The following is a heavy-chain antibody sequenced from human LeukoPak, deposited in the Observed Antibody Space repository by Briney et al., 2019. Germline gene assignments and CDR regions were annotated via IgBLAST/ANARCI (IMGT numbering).Heavy chain of an antibody. CDR3: ARDRPNHPYYYYGMDV. CDR1: GFTFSDYC. V-gene: IGHV3-11*01. Sequence: GGSLRLSCAASGFTFSDYCMSWIRQAPGKGLEWVSYISSSGSTIYYADSVKGRFTISRDNAKNSLYLQMNSLRAEDTAVYYCARDRPNHPYYYYGMDVWGQGTTVTVSS. D-gene: IGHD1-14*01. CDR2: ISSSGSTI. J-gene: IGHJ6*02.